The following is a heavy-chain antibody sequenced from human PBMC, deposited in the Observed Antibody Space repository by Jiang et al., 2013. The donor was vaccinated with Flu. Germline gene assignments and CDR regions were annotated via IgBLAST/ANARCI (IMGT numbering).Heavy chain of an antibody. V-gene: IGHV2-70*01. Sequence: SGFSLSTSGMCVSWIRQPPGKALEWLALIDWDDDKYYSTSLKTRLTISKDTSKNQVVLTMTNMDPVDTATYYCARLSYSGYDSGVDYWGQGTLVTVSS. J-gene: IGHJ4*02. CDR1: GFSLSTSGMC. CDR2: IDWDDDK. D-gene: IGHD5-12*01. CDR3: ARLSYSGYDSGVDY.